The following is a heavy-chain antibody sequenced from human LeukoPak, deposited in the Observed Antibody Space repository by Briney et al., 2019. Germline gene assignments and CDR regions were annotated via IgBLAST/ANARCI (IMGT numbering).Heavy chain of an antibody. CDR1: GGSIRDFY. CDR3: ASLAVPFGWYGGSYYWYMDV. CDR2: IHNSGSA. D-gene: IGHD6-19*01. J-gene: IGHJ6*03. V-gene: IGHV4-59*01. Sequence: SETLSLTCTVSGGSIRDFYWSWIRQSPQRRLEFIGYIHNSGSAEYNPSLKSRVTISVDTSKSQFSLKLKSVTAADTAVYYCASLAVPFGWYGGSYYWYMDVWGKGTTVTVSS.